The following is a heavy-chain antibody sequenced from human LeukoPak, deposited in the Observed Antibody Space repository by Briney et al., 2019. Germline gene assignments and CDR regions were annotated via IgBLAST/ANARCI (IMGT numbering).Heavy chain of an antibody. CDR1: GFTFSSYG. CDR3: AKVFDCSDGSCHYYFDY. D-gene: IGHD2-15*01. CDR2: ISYDGSNK. J-gene: IGHJ4*02. Sequence: GGSLRLSCAASGFTFSSYGMHWVRQAPGKGLEWVAVISYDGSNKYYADSVKGRFTISRDNSKNTLYLQMNSLRAEDTAVYYCAKVFDCSDGSCHYYFDYWGQGTLVTVSS. V-gene: IGHV3-30*18.